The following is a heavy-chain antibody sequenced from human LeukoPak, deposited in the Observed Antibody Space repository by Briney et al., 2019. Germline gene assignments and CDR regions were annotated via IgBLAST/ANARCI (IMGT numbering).Heavy chain of an antibody. CDR3: ARADPVRYSSSWYDGNWFDP. J-gene: IGHJ5*02. Sequence: SETLSLTCTVSGGSISSSSYYWGWIRQPPGKGLEWIGSIYYSGSTYYNPSLKSRVTISVDTSKNQFSLKLSSVTAADTAVYYCARADPVRYSSSWYDGNWFDPWGQGTLVTVSS. CDR2: IYYSGST. D-gene: IGHD6-13*01. CDR1: GGSISSSSYY. V-gene: IGHV4-39*07.